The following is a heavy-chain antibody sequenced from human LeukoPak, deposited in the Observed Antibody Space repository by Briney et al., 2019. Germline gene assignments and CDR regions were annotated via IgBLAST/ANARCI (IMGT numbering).Heavy chain of an antibody. D-gene: IGHD6-13*01. V-gene: IGHV3-53*01. Sequence: GGSLRLSCAASGFTVSSNYMSWVRQAPGKGLEWVSVIYSGGSTYYADSVKGRFTISRDNSKNTLYLQMNSLRAEDTAVYYCAKDKRAAAGTTGDYWGQGTLVTVSS. CDR2: IYSGGST. CDR1: GFTVSSNY. CDR3: AKDKRAAAGTTGDY. J-gene: IGHJ4*02.